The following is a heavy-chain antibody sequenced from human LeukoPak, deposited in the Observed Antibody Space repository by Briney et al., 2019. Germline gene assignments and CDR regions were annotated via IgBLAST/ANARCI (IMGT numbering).Heavy chain of an antibody. V-gene: IGHV3-13*01. J-gene: IGHJ2*01. Sequence: GGSLRLSCVASGTIFSTHDMHWVRQVAGKGLEWVSTIGTEADTFYPASVRGRFTISRDNAKNSLYLQMNNLRPGDTAMYYCATGVRPPPYNIDSWYYTLWGRGTLVTVSS. CDR3: ATGVRPPPYNIDSWYYTL. CDR1: GTIFSTHD. CDR2: IGTEADT. D-gene: IGHD2/OR15-2a*01.